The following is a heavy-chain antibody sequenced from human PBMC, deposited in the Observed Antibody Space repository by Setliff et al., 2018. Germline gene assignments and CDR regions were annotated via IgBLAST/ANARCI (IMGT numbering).Heavy chain of an antibody. J-gene: IGHJ4*02. D-gene: IGHD1-26*01. CDR2: IKQDGSDK. CDR3: ARGQGSQAY. V-gene: IGHV3-7*01. Sequence: PGGSLRLSCAASGFTFSGHWMTWVRQAPGKGLEWVANIKQDGSDKYYVDSVKGRFTISRDNAKDSLYLQMNSLRAEDTAVYYCARGQGSQAYWGQGTLVTVSS. CDR1: GFTFSGHW.